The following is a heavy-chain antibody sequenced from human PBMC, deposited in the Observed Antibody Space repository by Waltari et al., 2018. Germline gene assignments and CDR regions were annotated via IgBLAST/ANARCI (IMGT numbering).Heavy chain of an antibody. Sequence: QVQLQESGPGLVKPSETLSLTCAVSGYSISGNYYWGWIRQPPGKGLEWIGSLYHSGGGYYNPSLQSRVTIAVDTSNNQFSLKLSSVTAADTAVYYCAGQRYSYGPYYFDYWGQGTLVTVSS. D-gene: IGHD5-18*01. CDR2: LYHSGGG. CDR1: GYSISGNYY. CDR3: AGQRYSYGPYYFDY. J-gene: IGHJ4*02. V-gene: IGHV4-38-2*01.